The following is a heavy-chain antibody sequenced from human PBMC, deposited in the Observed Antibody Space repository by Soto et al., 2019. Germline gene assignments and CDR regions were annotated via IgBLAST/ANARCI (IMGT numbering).Heavy chain of an antibody. Sequence: SETLSLTCAVYGGSFSGYYWSWIRQPPGKGLEWSGEINHSGSTNYNPSLKSRVTISVDTSKNQFSLKLSSVTAADTAVYYCARDPRGVVVISGVLNYYYYGMDVWGQGTTVTVSS. CDR3: ARDPRGVVVISGVLNYYYYGMDV. V-gene: IGHV4-34*01. J-gene: IGHJ6*02. CDR1: GGSFSGYY. D-gene: IGHD3-22*01. CDR2: INHSGST.